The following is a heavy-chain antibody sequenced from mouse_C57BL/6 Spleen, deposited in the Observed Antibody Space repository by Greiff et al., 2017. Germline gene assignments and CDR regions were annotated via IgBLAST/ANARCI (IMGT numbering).Heavy chain of an antibody. J-gene: IGHJ3*01. D-gene: IGHD1-1*01. CDR3: ARGGRSLAY. CDR2: IDPSDSYT. V-gene: IGHV1-69*01. Sequence: QVHVKQPGAELVMPGASVKLSCKASGYTFTSYWMHWVKQRPGQGLEWIGEIDPSDSYTNYNQKFKGKSTLTVDKSSSTAYMQLSSLTSEDSAVYYCARGGRSLAYWGQGTLVTVSA. CDR1: GYTFTSYW.